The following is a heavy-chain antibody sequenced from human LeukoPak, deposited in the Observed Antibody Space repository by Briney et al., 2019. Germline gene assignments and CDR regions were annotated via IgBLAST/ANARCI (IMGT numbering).Heavy chain of an antibody. CDR2: INPNSGDT. D-gene: IGHD3-22*01. J-gene: IGHJ4*02. V-gene: IGHV1-2*02. CDR3: ASSPYYYDSSGNYYYFEY. CDR1: GYTFSGYY. Sequence: ASVKVSCKASGYTFSGYYMHWVRQAPGQGLEWMGWINPNSGDTNSAQRFQDKVTMTRDTSISTAYMELSRLRSDDTAVYYCASSPYYYDSSGNYYYFEYWGQGTLVTVSS.